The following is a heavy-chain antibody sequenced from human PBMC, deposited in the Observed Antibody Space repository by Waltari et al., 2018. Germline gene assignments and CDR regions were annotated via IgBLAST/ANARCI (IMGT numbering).Heavy chain of an antibody. Sequence: EVQLVESGGGLVQPGGSLRLSCEPAGFTFSTDWMDWVRQAPGKGLQWVANINQDGGEKYYLDSVKGRFTISRDNAKKSVYLEMNSLRAEDTAIYYCSKRLDIWGRGTMVAVSS. CDR3: SKRLDI. CDR2: INQDGGEK. V-gene: IGHV3-7*01. CDR1: GFTFSTDW. J-gene: IGHJ3*02.